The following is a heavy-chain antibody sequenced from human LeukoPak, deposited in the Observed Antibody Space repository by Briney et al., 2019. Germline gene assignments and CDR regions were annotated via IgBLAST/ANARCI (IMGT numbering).Heavy chain of an antibody. D-gene: IGHD4-17*01. CDR2: IRGNGGVT. CDR1: GFTFSSYA. CDR3: ARGGYGAYMG. V-gene: IGHV3-23*01. Sequence: GGSLRLSCAASGFTFSSYAMSWVRQAPGKGLEWVSGIRGNGGVTYYTDSVKGPFTISTEKAKNTLYLQMNTLRAEDTAVYYCARGGYGAYMGWGQGNLVTVSS. J-gene: IGHJ4*02.